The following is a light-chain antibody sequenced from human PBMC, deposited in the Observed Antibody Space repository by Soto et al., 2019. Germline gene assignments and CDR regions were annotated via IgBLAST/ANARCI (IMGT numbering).Light chain of an antibody. Sequence: ELVLTQSPGTLSLSPGERATLSCRASQSLSSRNLAWYQQKPGQAPRPLIYGVSSRATGIPDRFSGSGSGKDFTLTISRLEPEDFAVYYCQQYDSSPRTVGQGTKVDIK. CDR1: QSLSSRN. J-gene: IGKJ1*01. CDR2: GVS. CDR3: QQYDSSPRT. V-gene: IGKV3-20*01.